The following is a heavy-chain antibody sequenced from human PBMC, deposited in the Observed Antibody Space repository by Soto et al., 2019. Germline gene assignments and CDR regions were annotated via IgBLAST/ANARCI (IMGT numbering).Heavy chain of an antibody. CDR2: IYYSGST. CDR1: GGSISSSSYY. Sequence: SETLSLTCTVSGGSISSSSYYWGWIRQPPGKGLEWIGSIYYSGSTYYNPSLKSRVTISVDTSKNQFSLKLSSVTAADTAVYYCARLPIVVVPAASYYYYGMDVWGQGTTVTSP. V-gene: IGHV4-39*01. D-gene: IGHD2-2*01. CDR3: ARLPIVVVPAASYYYYGMDV. J-gene: IGHJ6*02.